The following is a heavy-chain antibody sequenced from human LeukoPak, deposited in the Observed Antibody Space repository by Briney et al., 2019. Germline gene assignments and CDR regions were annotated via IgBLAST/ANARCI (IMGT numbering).Heavy chain of an antibody. J-gene: IGHJ4*02. CDR2: IRWNNGMI. D-gene: IGHD4-17*01. Sequence: GGCLRLSCAASGFTFHDYAMHWVRQAPGKGLEWVAGIRWNNGMIGYADSVKGRFTISRDNAKNSLYLQMNSLRVEDMALYYCAKGLNDYADGFDSWGQGTLVTVSS. CDR3: AKGLNDYADGFDS. CDR1: GFTFHDYA. V-gene: IGHV3-9*03.